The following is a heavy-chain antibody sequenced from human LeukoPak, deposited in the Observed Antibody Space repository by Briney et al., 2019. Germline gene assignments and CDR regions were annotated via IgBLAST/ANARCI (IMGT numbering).Heavy chain of an antibody. V-gene: IGHV1-18*03. D-gene: IGHD4-17*01. CDR2: ISGSTGDT. CDR3: ARDENYGIFFNVDY. J-gene: IGHJ4*02. CDR1: GYSFTNYD. Sequence: EASVKVSCKASGYSFTNYDINWVRQAPGEGPEWMGWISGSTGDTNYAQKFQGRVTMTADTSSSTAYMELRSLRLDDMAVYYCARDENYGIFFNVDYWGQGTLVTVSS.